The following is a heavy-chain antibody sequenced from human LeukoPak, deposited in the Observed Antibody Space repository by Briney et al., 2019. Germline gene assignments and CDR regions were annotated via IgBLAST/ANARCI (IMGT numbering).Heavy chain of an antibody. D-gene: IGHD2-21*02. CDR3: AKEPAYCGGDCYYLLDY. J-gene: IGHJ4*02. V-gene: IGHV3-23*01. CDR1: GFTFSSYT. Sequence: GGSLRLSCAASGFTFSSYTMTRVRQALGKGLEWVSAITGGGGGTYFADSVKGRFTISRDNSKNTLSLHMNSLRAEDTAVYYCAKEPAYCGGDCYYLLDYWGQGTLVTVSS. CDR2: ITGGGGGT.